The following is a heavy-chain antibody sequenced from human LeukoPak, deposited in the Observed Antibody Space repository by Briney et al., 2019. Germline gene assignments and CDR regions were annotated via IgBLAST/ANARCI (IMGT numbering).Heavy chain of an antibody. V-gene: IGHV4-38-2*02. CDR2: IYHSGST. D-gene: IGHD3-22*01. CDR1: GYSFSSGYD. CDR3: AREETSRYYDSSGGTAYGMDV. J-gene: IGHJ6*02. Sequence: SETLSLTCTVSGYSFSSGYDWGWIRQPPGKGLEWIGSIYHSGSTYYNPSLKSRVTISVDTSKNQFSLKLSSVTAADTAVYYCAREETSRYYDSSGGTAYGMDVWGQGTTVTVSS.